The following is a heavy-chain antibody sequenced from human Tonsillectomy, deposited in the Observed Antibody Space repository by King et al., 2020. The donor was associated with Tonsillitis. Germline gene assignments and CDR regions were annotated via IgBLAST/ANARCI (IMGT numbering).Heavy chain of an antibody. J-gene: IGHJ6*02. Sequence: VQLVESGAEVKKPGESLKISCKGSGYSFTNYWIAWVRQMPGKGLEWMGIIFPGDSDTRYSPSFQGQVTFSADKSISTAYLQWSSLKASDTAMYYCARLPPIVTTIPLHYGMDVWGLRTTVTVSS. D-gene: IGHD5-12*01. CDR1: GYSFTNYW. CDR2: IFPGDSDT. V-gene: IGHV5-51*01. CDR3: ARLPPIVTTIPLHYGMDV.